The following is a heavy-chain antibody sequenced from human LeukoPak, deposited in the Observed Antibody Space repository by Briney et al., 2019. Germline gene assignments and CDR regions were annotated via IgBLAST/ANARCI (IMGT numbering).Heavy chain of an antibody. V-gene: IGHV3-23*01. D-gene: IGHD6-19*01. Sequence: GGSLRLSCAASGFTFSSYAMSWVRKAPGKGLEWVSAISGSGGSTYYADSVKGRFTISRDNSKNTLYLQMNSLRAEDTAVYYCAKDWGSSGWFDYWGQGTLVTVSS. CDR3: AKDWGSSGWFDY. J-gene: IGHJ4*02. CDR1: GFTFSSYA. CDR2: ISGSGGST.